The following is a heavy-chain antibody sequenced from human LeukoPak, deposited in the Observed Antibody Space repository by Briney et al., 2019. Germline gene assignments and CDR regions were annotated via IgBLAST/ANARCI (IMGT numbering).Heavy chain of an antibody. CDR1: GFTFSSYS. CDR3: ARDGGGYDS. V-gene: IGHV3-48*04. D-gene: IGHD5-24*01. CDR2: ISSSSSTI. Sequence: GGSLRLSCAASGFTFSSYSRNWVRQAPGKGLEGVSYISSSSSTIYYADSVKGRFTISRDNAKNALYLQMNSLRVEDTAVYYCARDGGGYDSWGQGTLVTVSS. J-gene: IGHJ5*01.